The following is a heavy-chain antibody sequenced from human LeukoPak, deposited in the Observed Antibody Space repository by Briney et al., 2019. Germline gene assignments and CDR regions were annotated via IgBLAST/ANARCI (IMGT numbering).Heavy chain of an antibody. Sequence: GGSLRLSCAASGFSINSYSMTWVRQAPGKGLEWVSTISSSGGYIYYADSVKGRFTISRDNAKNSLYLQMNSLRAEDTAVYYCARSPRNWNWGYFDYWGQGTLVTVSS. CDR1: GFSINSYS. J-gene: IGHJ4*02. D-gene: IGHD1-7*01. CDR2: ISSSGGYI. V-gene: IGHV3-21*01. CDR3: ARSPRNWNWGYFDY.